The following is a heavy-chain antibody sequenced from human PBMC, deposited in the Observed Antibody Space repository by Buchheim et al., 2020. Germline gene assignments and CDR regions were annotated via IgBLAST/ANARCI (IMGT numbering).Heavy chain of an antibody. Sequence: EVQLVESGGGLVKPGGSLRLSCAASGFTFSSYSMNWVRQAPGKGLEWVSSISSSSSYIYYADSVKGRFTISRDNAKNSLYLQMNSLRAEDTAVYYCARDTSVVVAAATPGDYYYGMDVWGQGTT. CDR1: GFTFSSYS. D-gene: IGHD2-15*01. J-gene: IGHJ6*02. V-gene: IGHV3-21*01. CDR2: ISSSSSYI. CDR3: ARDTSVVVAAATPGDYYYGMDV.